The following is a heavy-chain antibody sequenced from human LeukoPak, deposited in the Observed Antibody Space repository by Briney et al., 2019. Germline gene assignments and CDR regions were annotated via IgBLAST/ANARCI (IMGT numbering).Heavy chain of an antibody. V-gene: IGHV3-23*01. D-gene: IGHD1-26*01. CDR3: AKKYSTGLDP. CDR2: INGSGGST. Sequence: GGSLRLSCAASGFTFGSYAMSWVRQAPGKGLEGVSDINGSGGSTYYTDSVKGRFTISRDNSKNTLYLQMNSLRAEDTAIYYCAKKYSTGLDPWGQGTLVTVSS. CDR1: GFTFGSYA. J-gene: IGHJ5*02.